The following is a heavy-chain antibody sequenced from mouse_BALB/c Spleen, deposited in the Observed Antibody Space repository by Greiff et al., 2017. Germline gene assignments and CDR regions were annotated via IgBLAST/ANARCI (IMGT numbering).Heavy chain of an antibody. CDR1: GFTFSDYG. V-gene: IGHV5-15*02. CDR2: ISNLAYSI. D-gene: IGHD4-1*01. Sequence: EVKLMESGGGLVQPGGSRKLSCAASGFTFSDYGMAWVRQAPGKGPEWVAFISNLAYSIYYADTVTGRFTISRENAKNTLYLEMSSLRSEDTAMYYCARGLTGTNAMDYWGQGTSVTVSS. J-gene: IGHJ4*01. CDR3: ARGLTGTNAMDY.